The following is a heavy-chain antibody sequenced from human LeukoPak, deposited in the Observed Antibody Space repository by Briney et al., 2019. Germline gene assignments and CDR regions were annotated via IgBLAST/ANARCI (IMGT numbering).Heavy chain of an antibody. CDR1: GGSISSGGYY. J-gene: IGHJ4*02. CDR3: AREPSGSYDGYYFDY. D-gene: IGHD1-26*01. Sequence: PSETLSLTCTVSGGSISSGGYYWSWIRQHPGKGLEWIGYIYYSGSTYYNPSLKSRVTISVDTSKNQFSLKLSSVTAADTAVYYCAREPSGSYDGYYFDYWGQGTLVTVSS. V-gene: IGHV4-31*03. CDR2: IYYSGST.